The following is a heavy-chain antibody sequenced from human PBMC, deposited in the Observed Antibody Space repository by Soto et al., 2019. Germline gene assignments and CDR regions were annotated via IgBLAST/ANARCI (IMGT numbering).Heavy chain of an antibody. J-gene: IGHJ5*02. CDR3: ARLRGYCSSTSCQSGWFDP. V-gene: IGHV4-39*01. CDR2: IYYSGST. CDR1: GGSISSSSYY. D-gene: IGHD2-2*01. Sequence: TVSGGSISSSSYYWGWIRQPPGKGLEWIGSIYYSGSTYYNPSLKSRVTISVDTSKNQFSLKLSSVTAADTAVYYCARLRGYCSSTSCQSGWFDPWGQGTLVTVSS.